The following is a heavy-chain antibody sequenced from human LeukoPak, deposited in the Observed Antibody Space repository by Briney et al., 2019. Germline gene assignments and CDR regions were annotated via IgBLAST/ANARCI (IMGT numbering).Heavy chain of an antibody. D-gene: IGHD1-26*01. CDR1: GGSISSYY. J-gene: IGHJ6*03. CDR3: ARGLAGSYYVLYYYMDV. V-gene: IGHV4-59*01. Sequence: SETLSLTCTVSGGSISSYYWSWIRQPPGKGLEWIGYIYYSGSTNYNPSLKSRVTISVDTSKNQFSLKLSSVTAADTAVYYCARGLAGSYYVLYYYMDVWGKGTTVTVSS. CDR2: IYYSGST.